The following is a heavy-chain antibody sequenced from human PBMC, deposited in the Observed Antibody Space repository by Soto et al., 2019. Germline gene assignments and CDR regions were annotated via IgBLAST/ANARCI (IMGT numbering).Heavy chain of an antibody. CDR1: GGSFSGYY. J-gene: IGHJ4*02. V-gene: IGHV4-34*01. Sequence: QVQLQQWGAGLLKPSETLSLTCAVYGGSFSGYYWSWIRQPPGKGLEWIGEINHSGSTNYNPSLKSPVPNIGNQAKNPVPPKLSSGAAADTAVYYCARGSVTWAYWGQGTLVTVSS. CDR3: ARGSVTWAY. D-gene: IGHD3-10*01. CDR2: INHSGST.